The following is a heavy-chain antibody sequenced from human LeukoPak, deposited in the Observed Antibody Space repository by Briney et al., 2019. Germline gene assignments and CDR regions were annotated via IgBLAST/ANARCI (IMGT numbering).Heavy chain of an antibody. CDR3: ARSPVRIAAPGRGFDY. V-gene: IGHV4-59*01. J-gene: IGHJ4*02. CDR2: IYYSGST. Sequence: PSETLSLTCNVSGGSISTYYWSWIRQPPGKGLEWIGYIYYSGSTNYSPSLKSRVTISVDTSKSQFSLKLSSVTAADTAVYYCARSPVRIAAPGRGFDYWGQGTLVTVSS. CDR1: GGSISTYY. D-gene: IGHD6-13*01.